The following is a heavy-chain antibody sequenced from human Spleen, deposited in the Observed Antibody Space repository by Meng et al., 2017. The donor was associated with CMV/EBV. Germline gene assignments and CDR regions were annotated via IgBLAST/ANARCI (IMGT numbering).Heavy chain of an antibody. D-gene: IGHD1-7*01. V-gene: IGHV3-23*03. Sequence: GGSLRLSCAASGFTFRSYAMNWVRQAPGKGLEWVSVIYSGGGITYYADSVKGRFIISRDNSKNTLYLQMNSLRAEDTAIYYWAKDADRVTGATSHLDYWGQGTLVTVSS. J-gene: IGHJ4*02. CDR2: IYSGGGIT. CDR3: AKDADRVTGATSHLDY. CDR1: GFTFRSYA.